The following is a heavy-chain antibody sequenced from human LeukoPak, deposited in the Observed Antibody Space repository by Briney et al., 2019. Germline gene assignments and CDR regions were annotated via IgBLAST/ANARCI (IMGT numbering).Heavy chain of an antibody. J-gene: IGHJ4*02. D-gene: IGHD5-18*01. Sequence: SETLSLTCTVSGGSISSYYWSWIRQPPGKGLEWIGYISYIGGTNYNPSLKSRVTISIDTSKNQFSLKLSSVTAADTAVYYCARVKYSYGYSFDYWGQGTLVTVSS. CDR3: ARVKYSYGYSFDY. CDR1: GGSISSYY. CDR2: ISYIGGT. V-gene: IGHV4-59*01.